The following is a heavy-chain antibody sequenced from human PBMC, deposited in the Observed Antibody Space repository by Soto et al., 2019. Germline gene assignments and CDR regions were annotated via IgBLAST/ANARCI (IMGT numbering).Heavy chain of an antibody. CDR2: ISSSGDDI. CDR3: ARLPKGSLVTA. D-gene: IGHD2-21*02. CDR1: GFSLSDYS. J-gene: IGHJ4*02. Sequence: VQLVESGGGLVYPGGSLRLSCVGSGFSLSDYSMNWVRQAPGKGLQWVSYISSSGDDIHYADSVKGRFTVSRDNAKNSFFLQMNSLRDDDTAIYYCARLPKGSLVTAWGQGTLVTVSS. V-gene: IGHV3-48*02.